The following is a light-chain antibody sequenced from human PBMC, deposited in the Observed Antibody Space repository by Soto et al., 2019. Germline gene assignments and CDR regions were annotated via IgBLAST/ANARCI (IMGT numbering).Light chain of an antibody. V-gene: IGLV2-14*01. Sequence: QSALTQPASVSGSPGQSITISCTGTSSDVGGYNYVSWYQQHPGKAPKLMIYEVSNRPSGVSNRFSGSKSGNTASLTISGLHAEDEADYYCSSYTSSSPLVFGGGTQLTV. CDR2: EVS. CDR1: SSDVGGYNY. J-gene: IGLJ2*01. CDR3: SSYTSSSPLV.